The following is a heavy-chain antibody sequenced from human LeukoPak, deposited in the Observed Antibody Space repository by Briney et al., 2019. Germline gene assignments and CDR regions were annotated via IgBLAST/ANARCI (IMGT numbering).Heavy chain of an antibody. CDR2: IYYSGST. D-gene: IGHD3-10*01. J-gene: IGHJ4*02. V-gene: IGHV4-59*12. CDR3: ARAPPYYYGSGSYYY. Sequence: SETLSLTCTVSGGSISSYYWSWIRQPPGKGLEWIGYIYYSGSTNYNPSLKSRVIISVDTSKNQFSLKLSSVTAADTAVYYCARAPPYYYGSGSYYYWGQGTLVTVSS. CDR1: GGSISSYY.